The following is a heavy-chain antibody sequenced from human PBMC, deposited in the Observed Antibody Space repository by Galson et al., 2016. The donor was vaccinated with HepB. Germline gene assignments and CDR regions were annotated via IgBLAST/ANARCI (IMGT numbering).Heavy chain of an antibody. J-gene: IGHJ6*02. CDR1: GASVSSGGYS. V-gene: IGHV4-30-2*03. D-gene: IGHD4-23*01. Sequence: TLSLTCPVSGASVSSGGYSWSWLRQHPGKGLEWIGYISYSGSTFYNPSLRTRVIISVDTSKNQISLKVRSVTAADTAVYYCARHKGPGKTYGMDVWGRGTTVTVSS. CDR3: ARHKGPGKTYGMDV. CDR2: ISYSGST.